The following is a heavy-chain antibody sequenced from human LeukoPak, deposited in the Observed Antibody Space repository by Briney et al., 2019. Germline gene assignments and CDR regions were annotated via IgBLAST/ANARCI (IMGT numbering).Heavy chain of an antibody. CDR3: AKGGYYYYMDV. V-gene: IGHV3-23*01. CDR1: GFTFSIYA. J-gene: IGHJ6*03. CDR2: ITASGGST. Sequence: SGGSLRLSCAASGFTFSIYAMSWVRQAPGKGLEWVSVITASGGSTYYADSVKGRLTISRDNFKNTLYLQMNSLRTEDTAVYYCAKGGYYYYMDVWGQGTTVTVSS.